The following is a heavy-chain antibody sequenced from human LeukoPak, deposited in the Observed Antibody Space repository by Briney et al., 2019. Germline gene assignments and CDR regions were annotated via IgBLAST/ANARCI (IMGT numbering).Heavy chain of an antibody. CDR1: GFTYSNYA. CDR2: IWYDRGDK. V-gene: IGHV3-33*01. J-gene: IGHJ4*02. Sequence: GGSLRLSCAASGFTYSNYAMHWVRQAPGKGLEWVAVIWYDRGDKYYADAVKGRFTISRDDSKNTLYLQIKSLRAEDTAVYYCARDKWGNAWTGSIGNWGQGTLVTVSA. CDR3: ARDKWGNAWTGSIGN. D-gene: IGHD3/OR15-3a*01.